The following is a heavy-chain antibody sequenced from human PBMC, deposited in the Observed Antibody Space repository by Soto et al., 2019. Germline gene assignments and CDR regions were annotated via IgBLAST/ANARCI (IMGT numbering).Heavy chain of an antibody. CDR2: IYYSGST. J-gene: IGHJ6*02. CDR3: ARDLNTYYDSIGGMDV. D-gene: IGHD3-3*01. V-gene: IGHV4-30-4*01. Sequence: SETLSLTCTVSGGSISSGDYYWSWIRQPPGKGLEWIGYIYYSGSTYYNPSLKSRVTISVDTSKNQFSLKLSSVTAADTAVYYCARDLNTYYDSIGGMDVWGQGTTVTVSS. CDR1: GGSISSGDYY.